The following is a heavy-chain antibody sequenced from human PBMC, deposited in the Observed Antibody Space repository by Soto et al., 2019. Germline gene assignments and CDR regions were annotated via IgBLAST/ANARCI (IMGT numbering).Heavy chain of an antibody. Sequence: QLQLQESGPGLVKPSETLSLTCTVSGDSIRSSSYWGWIRQPPGKVLEWIGSIYSTGNTYYNPSLNSQVTIYVDTSKNQFSLNVISVTAADSAVYYCRRSSRYSTDVWGQGTKVTVSS. J-gene: IGHJ6*01. CDR1: GDSIRSSSY. CDR2: IYSTGNT. D-gene: IGHD6-13*01. V-gene: IGHV4-39*01. CDR3: RRSSRYSTDV.